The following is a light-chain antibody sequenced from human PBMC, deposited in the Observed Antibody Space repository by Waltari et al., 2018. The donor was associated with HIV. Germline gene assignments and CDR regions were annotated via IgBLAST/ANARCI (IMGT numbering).Light chain of an antibody. CDR3: MQALQTPT. Sequence: EIVMTQSPLSLTVTPGEPASISCKSSQSLVHTGGRSCLDWYLQKPGQSPQLLIYLGSNRASGVPERFSGSGSGRDFTLKISAVAPEDVGTYYCMQALQTPTFGQGTRVEVK. J-gene: IGKJ1*01. V-gene: IGKV2-28*01. CDR1: QSLVHTGGRSC. CDR2: LGS.